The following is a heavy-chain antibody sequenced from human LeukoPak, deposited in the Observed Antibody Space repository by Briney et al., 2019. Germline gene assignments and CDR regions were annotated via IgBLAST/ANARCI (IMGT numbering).Heavy chain of an antibody. J-gene: IGHJ4*02. CDR3: AKWIGYFYDSRGYLAH. V-gene: IGHV3-9*03. Sequence: PGESLRLSCAASGFTFDDYAMHWVRQPPGKGLELVSGISWNSGSKGYADSVKGRFTISRDNAKKSLYLQMNSLRAEDMAFYYCAKWIGYFYDSRGYLAHWGQGTQVTVSS. CDR2: ISWNSGSK. CDR1: GFTFDDYA. D-gene: IGHD3-22*01.